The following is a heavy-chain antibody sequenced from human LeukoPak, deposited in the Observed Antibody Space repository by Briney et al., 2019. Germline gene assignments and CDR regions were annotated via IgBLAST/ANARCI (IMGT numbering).Heavy chain of an antibody. V-gene: IGHV4-38-2*02. CDR3: ARSDTPFYYYYCMDV. CDR1: GYSISSDYY. Sequence: PSETLSLTCTVSGYSISSDYYWVWIRQPPGKGLEWIGSIYHSGSTYYNPSLESRVTISMDTSKNQFSLKLSSVTAADTALYFCARSDTPFYYYYCMDVWGKGTTVTVSS. J-gene: IGHJ6*03. D-gene: IGHD5-18*01. CDR2: IYHSGST.